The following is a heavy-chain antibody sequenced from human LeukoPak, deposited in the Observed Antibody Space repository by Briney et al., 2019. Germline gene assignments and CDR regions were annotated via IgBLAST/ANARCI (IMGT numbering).Heavy chain of an antibody. CDR1: GYTFTGYY. J-gene: IGHJ4*02. Sequence: ASVKVSCKASGYTFTGYYMHWVRQAPGQGLEWMGWINPNSGGTNYAQKFQGRVTMTRDTSNSTAYMELSRLRSDDTAVYYCATGYSPLYYFDYWGQGTLVTVSS. CDR2: INPNSGGT. D-gene: IGHD6-13*01. CDR3: ATGYSPLYYFDY. V-gene: IGHV1-2*02.